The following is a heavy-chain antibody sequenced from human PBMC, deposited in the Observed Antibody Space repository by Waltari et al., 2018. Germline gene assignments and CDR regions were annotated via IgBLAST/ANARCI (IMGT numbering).Heavy chain of an antibody. CDR2: IYHSGST. Sequence: QVQLQESGPGLVKPSETLSLTCAVSGYSISSGYYWGWIRQPPGKGLEWIGSIYHSGSTYYNPSLNSRVTISVDTSKNQFSLKLSSVTAADTAVYYCATDRVGYSYGYGFDPWGQGTLVTVSS. D-gene: IGHD5-18*01. V-gene: IGHV4-38-2*01. CDR1: GYSISSGYY. CDR3: ATDRVGYSYGYGFDP. J-gene: IGHJ5*02.